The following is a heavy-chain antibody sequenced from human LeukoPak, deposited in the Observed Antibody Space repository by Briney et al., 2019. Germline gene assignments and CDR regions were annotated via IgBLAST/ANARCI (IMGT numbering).Heavy chain of an antibody. J-gene: IGHJ4*02. Sequence: GGSLRLSCAASGFTLRNYWLTWVRQAPGKGLEWVANIKTDGSEKYYVDSVKGRFTISRDNAKNSLYLQMNSLRAEDTAMYFCAREWAPTPRPLDHWGQGTLVTVSS. CDR2: IKTDGSEK. CDR1: GFTLRNYW. V-gene: IGHV3-7*01. D-gene: IGHD1-26*01. CDR3: AREWAPTPRPLDH.